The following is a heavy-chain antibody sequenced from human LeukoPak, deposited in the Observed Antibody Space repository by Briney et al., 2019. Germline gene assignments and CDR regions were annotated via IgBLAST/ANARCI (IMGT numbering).Heavy chain of an antibody. CDR3: ARPRSSYLCEGFDP. D-gene: IGHD6-13*01. Sequence: SETLSLTCTVSGGSISTYNWSWIRQPPEKGLEWIGYIYYSGSTNYNPSLKSRVTISVDTSKNQLSLKLNSVTAADTAVYYCARPRSSYLCEGFDPWGQGTLVTVSS. CDR1: GGSISTYN. J-gene: IGHJ5*02. CDR2: IYYSGST. V-gene: IGHV4-59*01.